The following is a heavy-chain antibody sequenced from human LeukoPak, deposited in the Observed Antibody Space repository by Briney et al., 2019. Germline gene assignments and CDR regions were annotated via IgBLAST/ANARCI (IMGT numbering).Heavy chain of an antibody. CDR2: IYYSGST. J-gene: IGHJ4*02. D-gene: IGHD3-3*01. V-gene: IGHV4-59*08. CDR1: GGSIGSYY. CDR3: ARSEWMASIDY. Sequence: SETLSLTCTVAGGSIGSYYWSWIRQPPGKGLEWIGYIYYSGSTNYKPSLKSRLTISTDTSKNQFSLKLTSVTAADTAVYYCARSEWMASIDYWGQGTLVTVSS.